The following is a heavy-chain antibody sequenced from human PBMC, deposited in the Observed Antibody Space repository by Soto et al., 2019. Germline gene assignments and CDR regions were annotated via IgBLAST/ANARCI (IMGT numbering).Heavy chain of an antibody. J-gene: IGHJ2*01. V-gene: IGHV3-30*18. CDR2: ISYDGSNK. D-gene: IGHD4-17*01. CDR3: AKDGGDDYGDWYFDL. Sequence: QVQLVESGGGVVQPGRSLRLSCAASGFTFSSYGMHWVRQAPGKGLEWVAVISYDGSNKYYADSVKGRFTISRDNSKTTLYLQMNSLRAEDTAVYYCAKDGGDDYGDWYFDLWGRGTLVTVSS. CDR1: GFTFSSYG.